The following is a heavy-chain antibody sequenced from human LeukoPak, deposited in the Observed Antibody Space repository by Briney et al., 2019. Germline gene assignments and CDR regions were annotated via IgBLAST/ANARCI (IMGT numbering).Heavy chain of an antibody. V-gene: IGHV4-39*01. J-gene: IGHJ4*02. CDR3: ARSFHY. CDR1: GASISSGSYF. CDR2: ISYSGTT. Sequence: SETLSLTCSVSGASISSGSYFWNWVRQSPVKGLEWIGCISYSGTTHYNPSLKGRVTIFVDTSKNQFSLNLNSVTASDTAVYYCARSFHYWGQGTLVAVSS.